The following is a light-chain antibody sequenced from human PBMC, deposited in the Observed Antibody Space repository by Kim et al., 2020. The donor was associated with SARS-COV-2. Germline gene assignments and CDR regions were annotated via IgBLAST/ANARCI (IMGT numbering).Light chain of an antibody. V-gene: IGKV1-39*01. CDR1: QSISTY. CDR3: QESLSAPLT. Sequence: DIQMTQSPSSLSASVGDRVTITCRASQSISTYLNWYQQKPGKAPKLLIYGASTLQSGVPSRFSGSGSGTHFTLTISSLQPEDFATYYCQESLSAPLTFGGGTKVDIK. CDR2: GAS. J-gene: IGKJ4*01.